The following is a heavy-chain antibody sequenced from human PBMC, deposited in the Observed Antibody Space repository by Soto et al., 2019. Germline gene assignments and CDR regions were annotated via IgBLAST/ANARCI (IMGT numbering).Heavy chain of an antibody. CDR1: GGSISSSSYY. Sequence: QLQLQESGPGLVKPSETLSLTCTVSGGSISSSSYYWGWIRQPPGKGLEWIGSIYYSGSTYYNPSLKSRVTISVTTPKNQFSLKLSSVTPAAPVLFYCATKPRGSYLLYSYYCMEGWGKGTKVT. CDR3: ATKPRGSYLLYSYYCMEG. D-gene: IGHD1-26*01. J-gene: IGHJ6*04. CDR2: IYYSGST. V-gene: IGHV4-39*01.